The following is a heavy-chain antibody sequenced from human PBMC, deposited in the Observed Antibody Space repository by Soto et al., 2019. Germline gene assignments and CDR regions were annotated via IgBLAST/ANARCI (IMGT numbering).Heavy chain of an antibody. CDR3: ARDPDSSSWFGY. V-gene: IGHV3-30-3*01. Sequence: GGSLRLSCAASGFTFSSYAMHWVRQAPGKGLEWVAVISHDGSNKYYADSVKGRFTISRDNSKNTLYLQMNGLRAEDTAVYYCARDPDSSSWFGYWGQGTLVTVSS. CDR2: ISHDGSNK. D-gene: IGHD6-13*01. CDR1: GFTFSSYA. J-gene: IGHJ4*02.